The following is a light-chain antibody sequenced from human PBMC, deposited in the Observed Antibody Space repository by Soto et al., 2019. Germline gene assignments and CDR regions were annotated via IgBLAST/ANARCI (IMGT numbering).Light chain of an antibody. J-gene: IGLJ1*01. CDR1: SSDVGHYNY. CDR2: EVN. V-gene: IGLV2-14*01. Sequence: QSALPQPASVSGSPGQSITISCTGTSSDVGHYNYVSWYQHHPGKAPKLMIFEVNNRPSGVSNRFSGSKSGNTASLTIAGLQAEDEADYDCSSYTTSSTHDVFGTGSELTV. CDR3: SSYTTSSTHDV.